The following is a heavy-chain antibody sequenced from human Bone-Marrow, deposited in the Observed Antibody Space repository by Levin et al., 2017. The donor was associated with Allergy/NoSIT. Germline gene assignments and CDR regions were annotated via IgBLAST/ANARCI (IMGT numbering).Heavy chain of an antibody. CDR3: ARLSWSEGVVAATPQTADY. Sequence: PLETLSLTCTVSGGSISSSSYYWGWIRQPPGKGLEWIGSIYYSGSTYYNPSLKSRVTISVDTSKNQFSLKLSSVTAADTAVYYCARLSWSEGVVAATPQTADYWGQGTLVTVSS. J-gene: IGHJ4*02. CDR2: IYYSGST. D-gene: IGHD2-15*01. V-gene: IGHV4-39*01. CDR1: GGSISSSSYY.